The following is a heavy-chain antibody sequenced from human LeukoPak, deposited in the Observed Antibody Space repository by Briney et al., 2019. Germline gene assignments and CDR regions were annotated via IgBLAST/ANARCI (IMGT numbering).Heavy chain of an antibody. J-gene: IGHJ4*02. Sequence: GGSLRLSCAASGFTFSSYSMNWVRQAPGKGLEWVSSISSSSSYIYYADSVKGRFTISRDNAKNSLYLQMNSLRAEDTAVYYCARGRDCSSTSRYLVDDWGQGTLVTVSS. CDR1: GFTFSSYS. CDR3: ARGRDCSSTSRYLVDD. CDR2: ISSSSSYI. D-gene: IGHD2-2*01. V-gene: IGHV3-21*01.